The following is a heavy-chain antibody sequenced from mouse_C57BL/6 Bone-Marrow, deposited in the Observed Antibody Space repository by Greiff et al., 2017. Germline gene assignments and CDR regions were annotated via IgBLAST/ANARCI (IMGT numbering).Heavy chain of an antibody. V-gene: IGHV1-50*01. J-gene: IGHJ1*03. CDR2: IDPSDSYT. CDR1: GYTFTSYW. Sequence: VQLQQSGAELVKPGASVKLSCKASGYTFTSYWMQWVKQRPGQGLEWIGEIDPSDSYTNYNQKFKGKATLTVDTSSSTAYMQLSSLTSEDSAVYYGASLYYGSSHWYFDVWGTGTTVTVSS. CDR3: ASLYYGSSHWYFDV. D-gene: IGHD1-1*01.